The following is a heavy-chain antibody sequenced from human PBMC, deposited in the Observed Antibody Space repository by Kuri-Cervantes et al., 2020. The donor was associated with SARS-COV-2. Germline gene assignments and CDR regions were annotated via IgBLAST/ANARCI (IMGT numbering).Heavy chain of an antibody. V-gene: IGHV3-74*01. J-gene: IGHJ3*02. CDR3: AAELVDAFGI. CDR1: GFTFSSYW. D-gene: IGHD3-10*01. Sequence: GESLKISCAASGFTFSSYWMHWVRQAPGKGLVWVSRINSDGSSTSYADSVKGRFTISRDNAKNTLYLQMNSLRAEDTAVYYCAAELVDAFGIWGQGTMVTVSS. CDR2: INSDGSST.